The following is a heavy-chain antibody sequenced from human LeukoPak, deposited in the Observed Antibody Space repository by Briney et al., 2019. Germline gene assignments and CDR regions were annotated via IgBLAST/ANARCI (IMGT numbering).Heavy chain of an antibody. J-gene: IGHJ4*02. CDR2: ISYDGSNK. CDR3: AKDAVVADSYYFDY. Sequence: PGGSLRLSCAACGFTFSSYGMHWVRQATDKGLEWVAVISYDGSNKYYADSVKGRFTISRDNSKNTLYLQMNSLRAEDTAVYYCAKDAVVADSYYFDYWGQGTLVTVSS. V-gene: IGHV3-30*18. D-gene: IGHD2-15*01. CDR1: GFTFSSYG.